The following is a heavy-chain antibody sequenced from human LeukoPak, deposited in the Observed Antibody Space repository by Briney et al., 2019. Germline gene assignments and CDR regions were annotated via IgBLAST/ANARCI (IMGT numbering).Heavy chain of an antibody. CDR1: RFTFSNYA. CDR3: ARDPPGFLEDNFDY. D-gene: IGHD3-3*01. V-gene: IGHV3-23*01. J-gene: IGHJ4*02. Sequence: GGSLRLSCAASRFTFSNYAMSWVRQAPGKGLEWVSAITGNGDYTDYADSVKGRFTISRDNSKNTAYLQMNSLRAEDTAVYYCARDPPGFLEDNFDYWGQGTLVTVSS. CDR2: ITGNGDYT.